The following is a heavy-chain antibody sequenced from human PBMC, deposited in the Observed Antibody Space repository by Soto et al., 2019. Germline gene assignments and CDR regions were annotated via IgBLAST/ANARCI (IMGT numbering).Heavy chain of an antibody. CDR3: ARHPVNRWPPSPDVYYFDY. V-gene: IGHV4-39*01. CDR1: GGSISSSSYY. Sequence: QLQLQESGPGLVKPSETLSLTCTVSGGSISSSSYYWGWIRQPPGKGLEWIGSIYYSGSTYYNPSLKSRVTISVDTSKNQFSLKLSSVTAADTAVYYCARHPVNRWPPSPDVYYFDYWGQGTLVTVSS. J-gene: IGHJ4*02. D-gene: IGHD3-16*01. CDR2: IYYSGST.